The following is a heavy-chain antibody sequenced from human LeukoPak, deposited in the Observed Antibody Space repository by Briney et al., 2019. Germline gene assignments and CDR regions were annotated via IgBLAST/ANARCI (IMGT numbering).Heavy chain of an antibody. J-gene: IGHJ4*02. CDR2: ISVRSNYR. CDR1: GYTFGDFS. V-gene: IGHV3-21*01. D-gene: IGHD3-22*01. CDR3: VRLRRNNDRSGYYYYYDY. Sequence: PGGSLTLSCAASGYTFGDFSVNWVRQAPGKGLEWVSSISVRSNYRYYADSVRGRFTISRDDARDSLFLQMNSLRAEDTAVYFCVRLRRNNDRSGYYYYYDYWGQGTLVTVSS.